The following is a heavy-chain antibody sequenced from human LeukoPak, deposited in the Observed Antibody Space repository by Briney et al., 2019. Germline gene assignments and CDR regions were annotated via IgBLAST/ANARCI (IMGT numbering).Heavy chain of an antibody. D-gene: IGHD2-15*01. V-gene: IGHV3-23*01. CDR3: AKCSGSSCYSSGAFDN. CDR1: GFTFGAYA. Sequence: GGSLRLSCAVSGFTFGAYAMSWVRQPPGKGLEWVSGISGSADATWYADSVKGRFTISRDNSKNTVNVQMNSLRPEDTAVYYCAKCSGSSCYSSGAFDNWGKGTLVTVSS. CDR2: ISGSADAT. J-gene: IGHJ4*02.